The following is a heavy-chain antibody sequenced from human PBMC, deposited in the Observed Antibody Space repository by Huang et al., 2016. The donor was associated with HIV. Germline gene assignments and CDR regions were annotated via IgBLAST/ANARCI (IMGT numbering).Heavy chain of an antibody. J-gene: IGHJ4*02. D-gene: IGHD4-17*01. V-gene: IGHV3-21*01. CDR1: GFTFSSYS. CDR3: ARACGDYKSTYFDL. CDR2: ISGVDHL. Sequence: EVQLVESGGGLVKPGGSRRLSCAASGFTFSSYSMNWVRQAPGRGWEWVSAISGVDHLYYADSVRGRFTISRDNAKNALYLQINSLRAEDTAVYYCARACGDYKSTYFDLWGLGTLVTVSS.